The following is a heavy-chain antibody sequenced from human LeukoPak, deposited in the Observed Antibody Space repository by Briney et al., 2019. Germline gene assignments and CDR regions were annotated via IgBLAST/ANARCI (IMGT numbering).Heavy chain of an antibody. D-gene: IGHD1-1*01. Sequence: SETLSLTCNVSGDSIISYFWSWIRQPAGTGLEWIGRLHASGGANYSPSLRSRVTMSLDTSKNEFSLKMASVTAADSTVYYCARDVTGPPTYYYYYMDVWGKGTTVTVSS. J-gene: IGHJ6*03. CDR1: GDSIISYF. V-gene: IGHV4-4*07. CDR3: ARDVTGPPTYYYYYMDV. CDR2: LHASGGA.